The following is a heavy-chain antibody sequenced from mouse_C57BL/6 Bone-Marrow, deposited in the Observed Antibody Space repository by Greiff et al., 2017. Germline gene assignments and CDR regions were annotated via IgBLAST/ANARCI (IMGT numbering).Heavy chain of an antibody. V-gene: IGHV1-36*01. D-gene: IGHD1-1*01. Sequence: EVKLQESGPVLVKPGPSVKISCKASGFTFTDYYMHWVKQSHGKSLEWIGLVYPYNGGTSYNQKFKGKATLTVDTSSSTAYMELNSLTSEDSAVYYCARSRLLRWKYFDVWGTGTTVTVSS. J-gene: IGHJ1*03. CDR1: GFTFTDYY. CDR3: ARSRLLRWKYFDV. CDR2: VYPYNGGT.